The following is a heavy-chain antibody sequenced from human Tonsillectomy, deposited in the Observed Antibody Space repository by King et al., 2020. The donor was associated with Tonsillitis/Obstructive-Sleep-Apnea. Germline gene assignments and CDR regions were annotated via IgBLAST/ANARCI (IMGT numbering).Heavy chain of an antibody. Sequence: VQLVESGGGLIQPGGSLRLSCAASGFTVSSNYISWVRQAPGKGLEWVSVIYSGGSTYYADSVKGRFTISRDNSKNTLYLQMNSLRAEDTAVYYCAREYTVLDYYDSREGAFDIWGQGTMVTVSS. D-gene: IGHD3-22*01. CDR2: IYSGGST. CDR1: GFTVSSNY. V-gene: IGHV3-53*01. CDR3: AREYTVLDYYDSREGAFDI. J-gene: IGHJ3*02.